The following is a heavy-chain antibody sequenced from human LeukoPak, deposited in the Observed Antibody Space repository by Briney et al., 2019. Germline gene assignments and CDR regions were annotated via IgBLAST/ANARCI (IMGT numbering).Heavy chain of an antibody. J-gene: IGHJ4*02. CDR3: ARPDMGGFYFDY. CDR1: EYSFPNYC. Sequence: GESLKISCKHSEYSFPNYCIGWVRQMPGKGLEWMGIIYPDDSDTRYSPSFQGQVTISADKSISTAYLQWSSLKASDTAMYYCARPDMGGFYFDYWGQGTLVTVSS. CDR2: IYPDDSDT. D-gene: IGHD3-16*01. V-gene: IGHV5-51*01.